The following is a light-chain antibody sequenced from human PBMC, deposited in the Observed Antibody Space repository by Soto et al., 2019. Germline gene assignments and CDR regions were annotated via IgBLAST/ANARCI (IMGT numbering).Light chain of an antibody. CDR3: QHGYVAPYS. CDR1: RDINVY. V-gene: IGKV1-39*01. Sequence: DIQMTQSPSSVSASIGDTVTITCRASRDINVYLNWYQQKSGEVPKLLIYSASTLHSGVPSRFTGSGSETDFTLTITSLLPEDFATYYCQHGYVAPYSFGQGTKVDI. J-gene: IGKJ2*03. CDR2: SAS.